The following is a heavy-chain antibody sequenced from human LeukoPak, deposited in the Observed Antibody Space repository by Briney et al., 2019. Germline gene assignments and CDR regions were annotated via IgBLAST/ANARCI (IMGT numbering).Heavy chain of an antibody. Sequence: ASVKVSCKVSGYTLTELSMHWVRQAPGKGLEWMGGFDPEDGETIYAQKFQGRVTMTEDTSTDTAYMELSSLRSEDTAVYYCATTTMVRGPYNWFDPWGQETLVTVSS. J-gene: IGHJ5*02. D-gene: IGHD3-10*01. CDR1: GYTLTELS. CDR2: FDPEDGET. CDR3: ATTTMVRGPYNWFDP. V-gene: IGHV1-24*01.